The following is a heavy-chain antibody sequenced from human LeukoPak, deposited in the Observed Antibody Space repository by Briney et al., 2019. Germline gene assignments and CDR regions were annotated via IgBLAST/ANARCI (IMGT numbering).Heavy chain of an antibody. J-gene: IGHJ6*02. CDR3: ARDSPYDSSGYGYYYYGMDV. Sequence: SETLSLTCTVSGGSISSYYWSWIRQPPGKGLEWIGYIYYSGSTNYNPSLKSRVTISVDTSKNQFSLKLSSVTAADTAVYYCARDSPYDSSGYGYYYYGMDVWGQGTTVTVSS. V-gene: IGHV4-59*01. CDR1: GGSISSYY. D-gene: IGHD3-22*01. CDR2: IYYSGST.